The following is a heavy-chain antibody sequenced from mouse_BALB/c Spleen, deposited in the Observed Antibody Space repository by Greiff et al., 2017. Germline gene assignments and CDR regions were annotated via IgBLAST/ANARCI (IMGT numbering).Heavy chain of an antibody. CDR1: GYTFTDYA. CDR2: ISTYYGDA. J-gene: IGHJ4*01. V-gene: IGHV1S137*01. D-gene: IGHD1-1*01. Sequence: VQLQQSGAELVRPGVSVKISCKGSGYTFTDYAMHWVKQSHAKSLEWIGVISTYYGDASYNQKFKGKATMTVDKSSSTAYMELARLTSEDSAIYYCARRHYGSSYAMDYWGQGTSVTVSS. CDR3: ARRHYGSSYAMDY.